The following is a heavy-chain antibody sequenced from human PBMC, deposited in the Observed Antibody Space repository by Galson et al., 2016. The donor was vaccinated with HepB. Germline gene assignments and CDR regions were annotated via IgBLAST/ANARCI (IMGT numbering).Heavy chain of an antibody. V-gene: IGHV5-51*01. D-gene: IGHD4-17*01. CDR2: IYPGDSDT. J-gene: IGHJ4*02. CDR3: AGATVTTVSRFDY. Sequence: QSGAEVKKPGESLKISCKGSGYSFTNYWIGWVRQMPGKGLEWMGIIYPGDSDTRYSPSFQGQVTISADKSITTAYLQWSSLKASDTAMYYCAGATVTTVSRFDYWGQGTLVSVSS. CDR1: GYSFTNYW.